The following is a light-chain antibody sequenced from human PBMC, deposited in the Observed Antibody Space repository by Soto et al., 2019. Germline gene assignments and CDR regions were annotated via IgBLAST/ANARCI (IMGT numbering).Light chain of an antibody. CDR1: QSVRSN. J-gene: IGKJ2*01. CDR2: DAS. CDR3: QQCNKWPYT. Sequence: EVVMTQSPATLSVSPGERATLSCRASQSVRSNLVWYQQNPGQAPRLLLYDASTRTTGILARFSGSVSGTDLTLTISSLQSDDVALYFWQQCNKWPYTFGLGTKLEIK. V-gene: IGKV3-15*01.